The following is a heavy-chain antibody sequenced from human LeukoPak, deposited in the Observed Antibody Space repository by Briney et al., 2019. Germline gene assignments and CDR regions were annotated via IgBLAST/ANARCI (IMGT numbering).Heavy chain of an antibody. Sequence: GSSVKVSCKASGGTFSSYAISWVRQAPGQGRKWMGRIIPIFGTANYAQKFQGRVTITADKSTSTAYMELSSLRSEDTAVYYCARYSSGYSYWYFDLWGRGTLVTVSS. CDR2: IIPIFGTA. CDR3: ARYSSGYSYWYFDL. CDR1: GGTFSSYA. D-gene: IGHD6-19*01. J-gene: IGHJ2*01. V-gene: IGHV1-69*06.